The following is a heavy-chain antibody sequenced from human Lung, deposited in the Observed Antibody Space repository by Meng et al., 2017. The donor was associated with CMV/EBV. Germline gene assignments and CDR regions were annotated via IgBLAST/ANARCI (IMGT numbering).Heavy chain of an antibody. Sequence: QVRRQESGPGLVKPSGTLSLTGAVSGGSISSSNWWSWVRQPPGKGLEWIGEIYHSGSTNYNPSLKSRVTISVDKSKNQFSLKLSSVTAADTAVYYCASFPPPGKQWLVTDYWGQGTLVTVPS. CDR1: GGSISSSNW. V-gene: IGHV4-4*02. CDR2: IYHSGST. J-gene: IGHJ4*02. D-gene: IGHD6-19*01. CDR3: ASFPPPGKQWLVTDY.